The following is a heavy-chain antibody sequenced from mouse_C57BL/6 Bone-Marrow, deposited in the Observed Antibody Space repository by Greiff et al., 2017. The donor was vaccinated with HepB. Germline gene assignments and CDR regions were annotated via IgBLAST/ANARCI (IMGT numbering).Heavy chain of an antibody. CDR3: ARAPPRLRRVDY. D-gene: IGHD2-4*01. CDR2: ISYDVSN. CDR1: GYSIPRGYY. V-gene: IGHV3-6*01. J-gene: IGHJ2*01. Sequence: EVKLQASGPGLVKPSQSLSLTCSVSGYSIPRGYYWNCILQFPGNKLEWMGYISYDVSNNYNPSLNNRISITRDTSKNQFFLKLNSLTTEDTATYYCARAPPRLRRVDYWGQGTTLTVSS.